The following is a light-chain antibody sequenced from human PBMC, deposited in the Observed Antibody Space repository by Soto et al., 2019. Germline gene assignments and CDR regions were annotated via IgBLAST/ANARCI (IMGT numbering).Light chain of an antibody. Sequence: EIVLTQSPGTLSLSPGERATLSCRASQSVSSSYLAWYQQKPGQAPRLLIYGASSRATGIPDRFSGSGSGTDFNLTISRLEPEDCAVYYCQQYGSSPLTFGGGPKVEIK. V-gene: IGKV3-20*01. CDR3: QQYGSSPLT. CDR2: GAS. CDR1: QSVSSSY. J-gene: IGKJ4*01.